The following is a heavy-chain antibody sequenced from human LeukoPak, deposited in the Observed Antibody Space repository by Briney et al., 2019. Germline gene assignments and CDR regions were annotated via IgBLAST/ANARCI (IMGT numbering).Heavy chain of an antibody. CDR3: IKDMGFDLLKDAFHV. J-gene: IGHJ3*01. CDR2: ISWDSGNM. V-gene: IGHV3-9*01. CDR1: GFTLDDYA. D-gene: IGHD2-15*01. Sequence: PGGSLRLSCAAAGFTLDDYAMHWVRQAPGKGLQWVSSISWDSGNMAYADSVKGRFTISRDNAKSSLYLQMNSLRTEDSALYYCIKDMGFDLLKDAFHVWGQGTMVTVSS.